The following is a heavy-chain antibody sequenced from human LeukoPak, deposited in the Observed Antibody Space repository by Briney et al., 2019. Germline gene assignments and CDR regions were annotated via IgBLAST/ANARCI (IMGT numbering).Heavy chain of an antibody. J-gene: IGHJ5*02. CDR3: ARQGTMTRGGYWLDP. CDR2: IYYTGGT. CDR1: GASINSSNFY. Sequence: SETLSLTCTVSGASINSSNFYWGWIRQPPGKGLESIGSIYYTGGTYSNPSLNSRVTISVDTSKNQFSLKLLSVTAADTAVYYCARQGTMTRGGYWLDPWGRGTLVTVSS. V-gene: IGHV4-39*01. D-gene: IGHD3-10*01.